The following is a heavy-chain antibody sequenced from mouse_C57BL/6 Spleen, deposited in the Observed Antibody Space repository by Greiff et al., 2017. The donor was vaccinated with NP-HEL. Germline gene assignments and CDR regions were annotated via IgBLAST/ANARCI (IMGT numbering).Heavy chain of an antibody. V-gene: IGHV5-6*01. D-gene: IGHD2-5*01. CDR2: ISSGGSYT. CDR1: GFTFSSYG. CDR3: ARHEGYSNSGTWFAY. Sequence: EVHLVESGGDLVKPGGSLKLSCAASGFTFSSYGMSWVRQTPDKRLEWVATISSGGSYTYYPDSVKGRFTISRDNAKNTLYLQMSSLKSEDTAMYYCARHEGYSNSGTWFAYWGQGTLVTVSA. J-gene: IGHJ3*01.